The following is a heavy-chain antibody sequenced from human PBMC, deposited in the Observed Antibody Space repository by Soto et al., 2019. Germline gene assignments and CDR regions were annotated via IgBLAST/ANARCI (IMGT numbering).Heavy chain of an antibody. CDR1: GYTFTTYG. Sequence: ASVKVSCKASGYTFTTYGFNWVRQAPGQGLEWMGWISPYNGDTNYAQNFQGRVTLTTDTSTSTAYMELRSLTSDDTAVYYCARTPRAQVIVLEAATRFDYWGQGTLVTVSS. D-gene: IGHD2-15*01. CDR2: ISPYNGDT. V-gene: IGHV1-18*04. CDR3: ARTPRAQVIVLEAATRFDY. J-gene: IGHJ4*02.